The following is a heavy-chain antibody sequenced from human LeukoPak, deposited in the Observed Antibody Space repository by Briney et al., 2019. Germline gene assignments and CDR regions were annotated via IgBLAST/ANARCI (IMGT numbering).Heavy chain of an antibody. CDR2: IYYSGST. D-gene: IGHD6-19*01. V-gene: IGHV4-39*01. CDR3: ARHEKSSGWYYDY. CDR1: GGSIRSSSYY. J-gene: IGHJ4*02. Sequence: SETLSLTCTVSGGSIRSSSYYWGWIRQPPGKGLEWIGSIYYSGSTYYNASLKSRGTISVDTSKNQFSLKLNSVTAADTAVYYCARHEKSSGWYYDYWGQGTLVTVSS.